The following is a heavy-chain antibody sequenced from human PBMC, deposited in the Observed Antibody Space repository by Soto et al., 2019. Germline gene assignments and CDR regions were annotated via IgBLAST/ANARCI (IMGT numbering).Heavy chain of an antibody. CDR3: ARYYYDSSGYDGMDV. CDR1: GFPFDNYA. D-gene: IGHD3-22*01. J-gene: IGHJ6*02. Sequence: PGGSLRLSCAASGFPFDNYAMHRVRPAPGKGLEWVSGISWNSNTIAYADSVKGRFTISRDNAKNSLYLQMSGLRDEDRAVYYCARYYYDSSGYDGMDVWGQGTTVTVSS. CDR2: ISWNSNTI. V-gene: IGHV3-9*01.